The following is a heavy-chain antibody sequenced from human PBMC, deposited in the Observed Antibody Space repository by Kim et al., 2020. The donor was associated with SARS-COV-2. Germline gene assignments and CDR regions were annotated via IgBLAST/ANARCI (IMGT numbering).Heavy chain of an antibody. CDR1: GFTFSSYW. Sequence: GGSLRLSCVASGFTFSSYWMHWVRQAPGRGLVWVSRVNSDGSSTTYADSVKGRFTISRDNAMNTLYLQMNSLRAEDTAVYYCASLSTGYVWDKFDYRGQGALVSLCS. D-gene: IGHD3-16*01. V-gene: IGHV3-74*01. J-gene: IGHJ4*02. CDR3: ASLSTGYVWDKFDY. CDR2: VNSDGSST.